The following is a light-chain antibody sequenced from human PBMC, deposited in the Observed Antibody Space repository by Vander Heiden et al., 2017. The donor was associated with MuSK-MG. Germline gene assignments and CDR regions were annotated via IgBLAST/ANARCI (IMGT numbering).Light chain of an antibody. J-gene: IGKJ2*01. V-gene: IGKV2-30*01. CDR3: RQTKHWPQA. CDR2: RVS. Sequence: VVMTQSPLSLPFTLGQPASISCRSSQSLVSSDGNAYLHWFQQRPGQSPRRLIYRVSDRDSGVPDRFSGSGSGSDFTLEISRVEAEDVGVYFCRQTKHWPQAFGQGTKLEI. CDR1: QSLVSSDGNAY.